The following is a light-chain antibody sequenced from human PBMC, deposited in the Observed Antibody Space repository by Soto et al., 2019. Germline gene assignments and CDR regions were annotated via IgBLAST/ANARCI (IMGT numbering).Light chain of an antibody. Sequence: QSALTQPPSASGTPGQRITISCSGSSSNIGSHTVNWHQQVPGTAPKLLIYSNNERPSGVPDRFSGSKSGTSASLAISGLQSGDEADYYCAAWDDSLNGVIFGGGTKVTVL. CDR1: SSNIGSHT. V-gene: IGLV1-44*01. CDR3: AAWDDSLNGVI. CDR2: SNN. J-gene: IGLJ2*01.